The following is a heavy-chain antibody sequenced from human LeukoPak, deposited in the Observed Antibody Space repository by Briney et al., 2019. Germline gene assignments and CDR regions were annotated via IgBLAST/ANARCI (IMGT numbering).Heavy chain of an antibody. Sequence: GKSLRLSCAASGFTFSNYGMHWVRQAPGKGLEWVAVIWYDGNNKYYEDSVKGRFTISRDNSKNTLYLQMNSLRAEDTAMYYCARENLYSSGWWFDYWGQGTLVTVSS. J-gene: IGHJ4*02. V-gene: IGHV3-33*01. CDR2: IWYDGNNK. CDR3: ARENLYSSGWWFDY. CDR1: GFTFSNYG. D-gene: IGHD6-19*01.